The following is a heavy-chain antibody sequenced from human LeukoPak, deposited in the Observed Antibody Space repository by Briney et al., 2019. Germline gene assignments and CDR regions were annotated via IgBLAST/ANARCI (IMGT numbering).Heavy chain of an antibody. Sequence: GGSLRLSCAASGFTFSSYSMNWVRQAPGKGLEWVSSISSSSSYIYYADSVKGRLTISRDNAKNSLYLQMNSLRAEDTAVYYCAREDIVLMVLDYWGQGTLVTVSS. CDR1: GFTFSSYS. CDR3: AREDIVLMVLDY. D-gene: IGHD2-8*01. V-gene: IGHV3-21*01. CDR2: ISSSSSYI. J-gene: IGHJ4*02.